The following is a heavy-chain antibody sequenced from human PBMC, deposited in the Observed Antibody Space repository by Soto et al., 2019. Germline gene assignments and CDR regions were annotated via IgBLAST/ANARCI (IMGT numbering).Heavy chain of an antibody. J-gene: IGHJ4*02. V-gene: IGHV4-59*01. CDR3: ATGRYYYGSEY. Sequence: QVQLQESGPGLVKSSETLSLTCTISGGSIRDYYWSWIRQPPGKGLGWIGYFYYPGTTNYNPSLKSRVTMSLDPSKNQYSLKLTSVTAADTAVYYCATGRYYYGSEYWGQGALVTVSS. CDR1: GGSIRDYY. CDR2: FYYPGTT. D-gene: IGHD3-10*01.